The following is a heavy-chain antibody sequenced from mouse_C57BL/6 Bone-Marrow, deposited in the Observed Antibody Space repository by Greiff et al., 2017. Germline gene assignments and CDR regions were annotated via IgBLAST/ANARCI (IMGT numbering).Heavy chain of an antibody. V-gene: IGHV3-6*01. CDR2: ISYDGSN. CDR3: ARDRLPFAY. Sequence: DVKLQESGPGLVKPSQSLSLTCSVTGYSITSGYYWNWIRQFPGNKLEWMGYISYDGSNNYNPSLKNRISITRDTSKNQFFLKLNSVTTEDTATYYCARDRLPFAYWGQGTLVTVSA. J-gene: IGHJ3*01. D-gene: IGHD3-2*02. CDR1: GYSITSGYY.